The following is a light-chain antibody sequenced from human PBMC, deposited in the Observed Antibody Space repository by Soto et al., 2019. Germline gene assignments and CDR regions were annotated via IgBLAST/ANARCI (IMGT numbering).Light chain of an antibody. V-gene: IGKV1-5*03. J-gene: IGKJ1*01. CDR2: KAY. Sequence: DIPMTQTPSTLSGSVGDRVTITCRASQTISSWLAWYQQKPGKAPKLLIYKAYTLKSGVPSRFSGSGSWTEFTLTMSNLQPNDFANCSCHHYRSYSEAFGQGTKLELK. CDR3: HHYRSYSEA. CDR1: QTISSW.